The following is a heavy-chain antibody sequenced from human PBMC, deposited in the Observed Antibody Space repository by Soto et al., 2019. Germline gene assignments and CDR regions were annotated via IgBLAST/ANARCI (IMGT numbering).Heavy chain of an antibody. V-gene: IGHV4-30-4*01. J-gene: IGHJ5*02. Sequence: SETLSLTCTVSGGSISSSSYYWSWIRQPPGKGLEWIGYIYYSGTTYYNPSLKSRVTISVDTSKNRSSLNLNSVTAADTAVYYCARANRPITMTYLNWFDPLGQGTLVTVSS. CDR3: ARANRPITMTYLNWFDP. CDR1: GGSISSSSYY. CDR2: IYYSGTT. D-gene: IGHD3-22*01.